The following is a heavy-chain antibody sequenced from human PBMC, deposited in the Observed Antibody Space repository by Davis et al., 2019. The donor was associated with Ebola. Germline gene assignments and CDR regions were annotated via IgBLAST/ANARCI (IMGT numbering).Heavy chain of an antibody. D-gene: IGHD6-19*01. V-gene: IGHV1-58*02. J-gene: IGHJ5*02. Sequence: AASVKVSCKASGFTFTSSAMQWVRQARGQRLEWIGWIVVGSGNTNYAQKFQGRVTITRDTSATTAYMELSSLRSEDTAAYYCARGRTVTGTRGLSWFDPWGQGALVTVSS. CDR1: GFTFTSSA. CDR2: IVVGSGNT. CDR3: ARGRTVTGTRGLSWFDP.